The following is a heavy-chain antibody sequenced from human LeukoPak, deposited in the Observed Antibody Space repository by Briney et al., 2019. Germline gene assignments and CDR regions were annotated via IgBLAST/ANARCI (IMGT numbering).Heavy chain of an antibody. CDR3: ARERGSGYCSGGSCPRRGHFDY. CDR2: IYYSGST. J-gene: IGHJ4*02. Sequence: SETLSLTCTVSGGSISSSSYYWGWIRQPPGKGLEWIGSIYYSGSTYYNPSLKSRVTISVDTSKNQFSLKLSSVTAADTAVYYCARERGSGYCSGGSCPRRGHFDYWGQGTLVTVSS. CDR1: GGSISSSSYY. D-gene: IGHD2-15*01. V-gene: IGHV4-39*07.